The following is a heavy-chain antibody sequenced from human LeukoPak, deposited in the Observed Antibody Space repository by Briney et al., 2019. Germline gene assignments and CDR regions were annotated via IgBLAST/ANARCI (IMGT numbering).Heavy chain of an antibody. CDR2: ISSRGSTI. CDR1: GFTFSSYE. Sequence: GGSLRLSCAAPGFTFSSYEMNWVRQAPGKGLEWVSYISSRGSTIYYADSVKGRFTISRDNAKNSLYLQMNSLRAEDTAVYYCARGGSGSPTDYWGQGTLVTVSS. V-gene: IGHV3-48*03. CDR3: ARGGSGSPTDY. J-gene: IGHJ4*02. D-gene: IGHD3-10*01.